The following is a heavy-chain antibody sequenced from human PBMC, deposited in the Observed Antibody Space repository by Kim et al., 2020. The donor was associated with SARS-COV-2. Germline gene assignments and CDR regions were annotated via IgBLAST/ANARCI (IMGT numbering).Heavy chain of an antibody. CDR2: ISYDGSNK. J-gene: IGHJ4*02. Sequence: GGSLRLSCAASGFTFSSYGMHWVRQAPGKGLEWVAVISYDGSNKYYADSVKGRFTISRDNSKNTLYLQMNSLRAEDTAVYYCARGSGLDYWGQGTLVTVSS. CDR3: ARGSGLDY. CDR1: GFTFSSYG. V-gene: IGHV3-33*05. D-gene: IGHD2-8*02.